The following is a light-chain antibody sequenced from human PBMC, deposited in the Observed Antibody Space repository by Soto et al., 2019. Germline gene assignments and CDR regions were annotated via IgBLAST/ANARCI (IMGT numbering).Light chain of an antibody. CDR2: RSD. CDR1: SSNIGSNY. V-gene: IGLV1-47*01. CDR3: AVRDDSLSGHWV. J-gene: IGLJ3*02. Sequence: QSVLTQPPSASGTPGQRVTISGSGSSSNIGSNYVSWYQHLPGAAPKLLIYRSDQRPSGVPDRFSGSKSGTSASLAISGLRSEDEADYFCAVRDDSLSGHWVFGGGTKLTVL.